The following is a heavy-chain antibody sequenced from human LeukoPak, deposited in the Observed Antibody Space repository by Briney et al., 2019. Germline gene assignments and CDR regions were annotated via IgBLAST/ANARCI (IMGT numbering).Heavy chain of an antibody. V-gene: IGHV5-51*01. D-gene: IGHD5-12*01. CDR3: AGASHKYFQH. CDR2: IYPGDSDT. J-gene: IGHJ1*01. CDR1: GYSFTSYW. Sequence: GESLKISCKGSGYSFTSYWIGWVRQMPGKGLEWMGIIYPGDSDTRYSPSFQGQVTMSVDKSISTAFLQWSSLKASDTAIYYCAGASHKYFQHWGQGTLVTVSS.